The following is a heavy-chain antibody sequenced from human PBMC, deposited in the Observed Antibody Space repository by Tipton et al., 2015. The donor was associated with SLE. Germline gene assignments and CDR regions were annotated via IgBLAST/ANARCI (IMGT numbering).Heavy chain of an antibody. J-gene: IGHJ4*02. CDR2: IYHSGIT. V-gene: IGHV4-59*12. Sequence: LRLSCTVSGGSIRSYYWTWIRQPPGKRLEWIAYIYHSGITNYNPSLKSRVTISVDKSKNQFSLKLSSVTAADTAVYYCARDPNGGYGSFDYWGLGALVTVSS. CDR3: ARDPNGGYGSFDY. D-gene: IGHD7-27*01. CDR1: GGSIRSYY.